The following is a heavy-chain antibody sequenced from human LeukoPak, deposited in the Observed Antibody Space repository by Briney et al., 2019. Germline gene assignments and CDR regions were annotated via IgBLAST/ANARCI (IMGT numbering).Heavy chain of an antibody. CDR1: GFTVSSNY. CDR3: ARDHYSTGMDV. J-gene: IGHJ6*04. Sequence: GGSLRLSCATSGFTVSSNYMSWVRQAPGKGLEWVSSISSSSSYIYYADSVKGRFTISRDNAKNSLYLQMNSLRAEDTVVYYCARDHYSTGMDVWGKGTTVTVSS. V-gene: IGHV3-21*01. D-gene: IGHD6-13*01. CDR2: ISSSSSYI.